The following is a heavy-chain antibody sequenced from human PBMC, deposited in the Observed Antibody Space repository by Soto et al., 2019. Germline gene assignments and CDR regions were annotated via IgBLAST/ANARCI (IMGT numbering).Heavy chain of an antibody. CDR3: ARRNTMIVVVNAFDT. CDR2: IIPIFGTA. Sequence: QVQLVQSGAEVKKPGSSVKVSCKASGGTFSSYAISWVRQAPGQGLEWMGGIIPIFGTANYAQKFQGRVTITADESASPAYMELRSLRSEDTAVYYCARRNTMIVVVNAFDTWGQGTIVTVSS. CDR1: GGTFSSYA. D-gene: IGHD3-22*01. V-gene: IGHV1-69*01. J-gene: IGHJ3*02.